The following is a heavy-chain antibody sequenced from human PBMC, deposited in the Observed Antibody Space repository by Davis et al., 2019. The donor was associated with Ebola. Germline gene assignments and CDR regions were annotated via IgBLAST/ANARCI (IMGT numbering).Heavy chain of an antibody. CDR2: INTDNGNT. V-gene: IGHV1-3*04. J-gene: IGHJ6*02. D-gene: IGHD2-15*01. CDR1: GYTFNLDA. Sequence: ASVKVSCKASGYTFNLDAIHWVRQAPGQRFEWMGWINTDNGNTKYSQNFQGRVTITRDTSATTAYMELSSLRSEDTAVYYCGRERPHCSGTQCHYYYYGMDVWGQGTTVTVSS. CDR3: GRERPHCSGTQCHYYYYGMDV.